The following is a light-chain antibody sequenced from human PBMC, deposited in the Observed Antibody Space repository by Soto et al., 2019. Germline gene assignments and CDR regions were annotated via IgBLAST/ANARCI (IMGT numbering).Light chain of an antibody. CDR2: EVS. J-gene: IGLJ2*01. CDR1: SSDVGSYNR. V-gene: IGLV2-18*02. CDR3: SSYTSSSKVV. Sequence: QSALTQPPSVSGSPGQSVTISCTGTSSDVGSYNRVSWYQKPPGTAPKLMIYEVSNRPSGVPDRFSGSKSGNTASLTVSGLQAEDDADYYCSSYTSSSKVVFGGGTKVTVL.